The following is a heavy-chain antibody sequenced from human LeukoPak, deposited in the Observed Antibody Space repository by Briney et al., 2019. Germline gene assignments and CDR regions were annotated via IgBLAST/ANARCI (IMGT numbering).Heavy chain of an antibody. CDR1: GGSISSGDYY. CDR2: IYYSGST. Sequence: SETLSLTCTVSGGSISSGDYYWSWIRQPPGKGLEWTGYIYYSGSTYYNPSLKSRVTISVDTSKNQFSLKLSSVTAADTAVYYCARDYYGSGSYYRNDAFDIWGQGTMVTVSS. D-gene: IGHD3-10*01. V-gene: IGHV4-30-4*01. J-gene: IGHJ3*02. CDR3: ARDYYGSGSYYRNDAFDI.